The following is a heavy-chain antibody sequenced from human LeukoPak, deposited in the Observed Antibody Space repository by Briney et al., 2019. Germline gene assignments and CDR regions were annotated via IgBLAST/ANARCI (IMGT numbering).Heavy chain of an antibody. CDR3: AREGCSGGSGYFDY. V-gene: IGHV1-69*05. Sequence: GSSVKVSGKASGGTFSSYAISEVRQAPGQGLEWMGRIIPIFGTANYAQKFQGRVTITTDESTSTAYMELSSLRSEDTAVYYRAREGCSGGSGYFDYWGQGTLVTVSS. CDR2: IIPIFGTA. J-gene: IGHJ4*02. CDR1: GGTFSSYA. D-gene: IGHD2-15*01.